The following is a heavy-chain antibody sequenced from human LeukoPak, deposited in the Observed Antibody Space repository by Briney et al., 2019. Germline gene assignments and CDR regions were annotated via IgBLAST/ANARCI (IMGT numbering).Heavy chain of an antibody. CDR3: ARGTNLDY. CDR1: GGSFSGYY. CDR2: INHNGDT. V-gene: IGHV4-34*01. Sequence: ASETLSLTCAVYGGSFSGYYWSRIRQPPGKGLEWIGEINHNGDTNYNPSLKSRVTISVDTSKNQFSLKLNSVTAADTAVYYCARGTNLDYWGQGTLVTVSS. D-gene: IGHD1-14*01. J-gene: IGHJ4*02.